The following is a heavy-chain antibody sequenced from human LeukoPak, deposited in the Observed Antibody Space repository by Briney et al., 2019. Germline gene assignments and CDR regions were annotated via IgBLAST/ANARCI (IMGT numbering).Heavy chain of an antibody. CDR1: GGSISSSNW. V-gene: IGHV4-4*02. J-gene: IGHJ4*02. CDR3: AINSGSYIFDY. CDR2: IYHSGST. Sequence: SETLSLTCAVSGGSISSSNWWSWVRQPPGKGLEWIGEIYHSGSTNYNPSLKSRVTISGDKSKNQFSLKLSSVTAADTAVYYCAINSGSYIFDYWGQGTLVTVSS. D-gene: IGHD1-26*01.